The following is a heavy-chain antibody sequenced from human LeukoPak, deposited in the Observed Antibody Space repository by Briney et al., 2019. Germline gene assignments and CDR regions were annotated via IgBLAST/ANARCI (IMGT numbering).Heavy chain of an antibody. CDR3: ARTYLGYYDSSGYAYYFDY. Sequence: SETLSLTCTVSDGSISSYYWSWIRQPPGKGLEWIGYIYYNGNTKYNPSLKSRVTISVDTSKNQFSLKLKSVTAADTAVYYCARTYLGYYDSSGYAYYFDYWGQGTLVPVSS. J-gene: IGHJ4*02. CDR1: DGSISSYY. CDR2: IYYNGNT. D-gene: IGHD3-22*01. V-gene: IGHV4-59*08.